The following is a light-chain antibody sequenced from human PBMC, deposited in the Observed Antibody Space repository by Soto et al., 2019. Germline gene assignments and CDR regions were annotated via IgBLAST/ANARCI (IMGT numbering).Light chain of an antibody. J-gene: IGKJ1*01. CDR2: KAS. V-gene: IGKV1-5*03. CDR1: QSISTW. Sequence: DIQMTQSPSTLSASVGDRVTITCRASQSISTWLAWYQQETGKAPKLLIHKASSLQSGVPSRFSGSGSVTDFTLTISSLHPDDFATYYCQQYNSYSPTFGQGTRVEIK. CDR3: QQYNSYSPT.